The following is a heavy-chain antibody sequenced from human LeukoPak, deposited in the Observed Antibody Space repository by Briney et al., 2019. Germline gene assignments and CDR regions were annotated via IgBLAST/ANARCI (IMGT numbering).Heavy chain of an antibody. CDR1: GFTFSSYG. D-gene: IGHD1-26*01. V-gene: IGHV3-30*18. J-gene: IGHJ4*02. Sequence: GGSLRLSCAASGFTFSSYGMHWVRQAPGKGLEWVAVISYDGSNKYYADSVKGRFTISRDNSKNTLYLQMNSLRAEDTAVYYCAKDSRWELRPVNYWGQGTLVTVSS. CDR3: AKDSRWELRPVNY. CDR2: ISYDGSNK.